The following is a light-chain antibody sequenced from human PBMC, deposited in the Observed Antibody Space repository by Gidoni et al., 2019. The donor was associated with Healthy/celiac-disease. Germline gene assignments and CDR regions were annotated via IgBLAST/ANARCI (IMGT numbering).Light chain of an antibody. CDR3: HQYYSTPPYT. CDR1: QSVLYSPNHKNY. V-gene: IGKV4-1*01. J-gene: IGKJ2*01. CDR2: WAS. Sequence: DIVMTQSPDSLAVSLGERATINCKSSQSVLYSPNHKNYLAWYQQKPGQPPKLLIYWASTRESGVPDLFSGSGSGTDFTLTISSLQAEDVAVYYCHQYYSTPPYTFXXXTKLEIK.